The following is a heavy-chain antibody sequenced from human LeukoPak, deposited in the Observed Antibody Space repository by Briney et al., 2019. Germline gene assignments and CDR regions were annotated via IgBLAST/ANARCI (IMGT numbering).Heavy chain of an antibody. CDR1: GYTFTNYY. J-gene: IGHJ5*02. CDR3: ARGRTVDEVIDWFDP. CDR2: INPSGGST. V-gene: IGHV1-46*01. Sequence: ASVKVSCKASGYTFTNYYMHWVRQAPGQGLEWMGIINPSGGSTSYAQKFQGRVTMTRDMSTSTVYMELSSLRSEDTAVYYCARGRTVDEVIDWFDPWGQGTLVTVSS. D-gene: IGHD4-23*01.